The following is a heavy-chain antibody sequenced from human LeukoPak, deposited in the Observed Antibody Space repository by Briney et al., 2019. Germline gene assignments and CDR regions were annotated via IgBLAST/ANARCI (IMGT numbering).Heavy chain of an antibody. CDR2: ISSSGSTI. Sequence: AGGSLRLSCAASGFTFSSYEMNWVRQAPGKGLEWVSYISSSGSTIYYADSVKGRFTISRDNAKNSLYLQMNSLRAEDTAVYYCAREFRGPSSGWHRGYWYFDLRGRGTLVTVSS. J-gene: IGHJ2*01. V-gene: IGHV3-48*03. CDR1: GFTFSSYE. CDR3: AREFRGPSSGWHRGYWYFDL. D-gene: IGHD6-19*01.